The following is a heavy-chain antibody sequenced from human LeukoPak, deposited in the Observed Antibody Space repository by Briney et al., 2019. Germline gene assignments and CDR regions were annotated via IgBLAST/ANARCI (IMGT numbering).Heavy chain of an antibody. Sequence: GGSVRLSCAASGFTFSSYDMSWVRQAPGKGLEWVSAISGSGGSTYYADSVKGRFTISRDNSKDTLYLQMNSLRAEDTAVYYCAKDINYDIPFDYWGQGTLVTVSS. V-gene: IGHV3-23*01. D-gene: IGHD3-22*01. CDR1: GFTFSSYD. CDR2: ISGSGGST. CDR3: AKDINYDIPFDY. J-gene: IGHJ4*02.